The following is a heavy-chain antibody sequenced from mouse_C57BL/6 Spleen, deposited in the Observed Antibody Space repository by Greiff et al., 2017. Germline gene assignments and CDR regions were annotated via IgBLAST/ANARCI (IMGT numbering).Heavy chain of an antibody. CDR3: TRDYDSVLFDY. CDR1: GFTFSSYA. V-gene: IGHV5-9-1*02. CDR2: ISSGGDYI. J-gene: IGHJ2*01. Sequence: DVMLVESGEGLVKPGGSLKLSCAASGFTFSSYAMSWVRQTPEKRLEWVAYISSGGDYIYYADTVKGRFTISRDNARNTLYLQMSSLKSEDTAMYYCTRDYDSVLFDYWGQGTTLTVAS. D-gene: IGHD2-4*01.